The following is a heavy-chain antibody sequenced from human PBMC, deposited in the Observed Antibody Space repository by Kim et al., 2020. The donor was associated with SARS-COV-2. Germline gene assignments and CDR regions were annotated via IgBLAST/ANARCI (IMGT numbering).Heavy chain of an antibody. CDR1: GGTFSSYA. CDR3: ASLRPQQPEDYYYGMDV. CDR2: IIPIFGTA. Sequence: SVKVSCKASGGTFSSYAISWVRQAPGQGLEWMGGIIPIFGTANYAQKFQGRVTITADESTSTAYMELSSLRSEDTAVYYCASLRPQQPEDYYYGMDVWGQGTTVTVSS. J-gene: IGHJ6*02. V-gene: IGHV1-69*13. D-gene: IGHD5-12*01.